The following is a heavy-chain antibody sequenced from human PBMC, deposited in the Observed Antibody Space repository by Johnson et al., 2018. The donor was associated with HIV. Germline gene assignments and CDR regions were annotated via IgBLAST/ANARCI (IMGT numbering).Heavy chain of an antibody. CDR1: GFTFSSYD. CDR2: VSGSSSGI. J-gene: IGHJ3*02. Sequence: VQLVESGGGLVQPGGSLRLSCAASGFTFSSYDMHWVRQAPGKGLEWVSYVSGSSSGIYYADPVKGRFTISRDNAKNSLYLQMDSLRAEDTAVYYCARDFDTSGSLDAFDIWGQVTMVTVSS. D-gene: IGHD3-22*01. V-gene: IGHV3-48*04. CDR3: ARDFDTSGSLDAFDI.